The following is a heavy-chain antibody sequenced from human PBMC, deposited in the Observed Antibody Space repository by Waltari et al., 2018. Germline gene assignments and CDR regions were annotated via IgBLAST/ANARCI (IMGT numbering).Heavy chain of an antibody. V-gene: IGHV6-1*01. CDR2: TYYRSKWYN. J-gene: IGHJ4*02. D-gene: IGHD1-26*01. CDR3: ARGGVGSTAGFDY. CDR1: GDSVSSTSAS. Sequence: QVQLQQSGPGLVKPSQTLSLTCAISGDSVSSTSASWNWIRQSPSRGLEWLGRTYYRSKWYNEYAVSVKSRININPDISKNQFSLQLNSVTPEDTAVYYCARGGVGSTAGFDYWGQETLVTVSS.